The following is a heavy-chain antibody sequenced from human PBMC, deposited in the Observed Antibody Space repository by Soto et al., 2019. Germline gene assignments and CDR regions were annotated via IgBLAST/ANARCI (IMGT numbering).Heavy chain of an antibody. CDR1: GFTFSSYS. D-gene: IGHD3-10*01. CDR2: ISSSSSTI. J-gene: IGHJ6*02. V-gene: IGHV3-48*02. CDR3: ANLEEFYDYYGMDV. Sequence: PGGSLRLSCAASGFTFSSYSMNWVRQAPGKGLEWVSYISSSSSTIYYADSVKGRFTISRDNAKNSLYLQMNSLRDEDTAVYYCANLEEFYDYYGMDVWGQGTTVTVSS.